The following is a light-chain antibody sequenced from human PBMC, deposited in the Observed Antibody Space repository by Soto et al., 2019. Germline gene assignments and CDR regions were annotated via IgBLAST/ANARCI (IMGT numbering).Light chain of an antibody. CDR2: DVN. J-gene: IGLJ2*01. V-gene: IGLV2-14*03. CDR1: SSDVGGYNS. CDR3: SSYTSSNTSVV. Sequence: QSALTQPASVSGSPGQSIPISCTGTSSDVGGYNSVSWYQQHPGKAPKLMIYDVNNRPSGVSDRFSGSKSGNTASLTISGLQAEDEADFYCSSYTSSNTSVVFGGGTKLTVL.